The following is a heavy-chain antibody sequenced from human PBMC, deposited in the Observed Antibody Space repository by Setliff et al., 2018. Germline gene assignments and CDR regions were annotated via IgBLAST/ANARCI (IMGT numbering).Heavy chain of an antibody. J-gene: IGHJ4*02. CDR3: ARLPRTVTHFDY. V-gene: IGHV4-59*01. D-gene: IGHD4-17*01. CDR1: CVSIRSYY. Sequence: SETLSLTCTVSCVSIRSYYWSWIRQPPGKGLEWIGYIFYSGSSNYNPSLQSRVSISVDTSKNQLSLKLDSLTAADTAFYFCARLPRTVTHFDYWGQGALVTVSS. CDR2: IFYSGSS.